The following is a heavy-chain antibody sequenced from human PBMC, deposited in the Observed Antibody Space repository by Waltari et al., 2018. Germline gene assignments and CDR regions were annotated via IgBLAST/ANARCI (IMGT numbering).Heavy chain of an antibody. Sequence: VQLVQSGAEVRTPGSSVKVSCKASGGPFGGYGISWVRLVPGQRLEWLGVIIPTFGIPDYSKKFQDRLTITADESTSTAYMELSSLTSEDTAIYFCATHKLGISQHYYHMGAWGKGTTVTISS. CDR2: IIPTFGIP. CDR1: GGPFGGYG. J-gene: IGHJ6*03. CDR3: ATHKLGISQHYYHMGA. V-gene: IGHV1-69*12. D-gene: IGHD7-27*01.